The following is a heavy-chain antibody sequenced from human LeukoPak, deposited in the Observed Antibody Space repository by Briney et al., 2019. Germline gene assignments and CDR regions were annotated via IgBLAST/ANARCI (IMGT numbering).Heavy chain of an antibody. Sequence: GGSLRLSCAASGFTFSDSSIHWVRQASGKGLEWVGRIRSNAKSYATSYAASVQGRFTFSRDDSQNTAYLQMNSLQPEDTAVYYCTSPSRLAVPGRDYWGQGTLVTVSS. J-gene: IGHJ4*02. D-gene: IGHD6-19*01. CDR3: TSPSRLAVPGRDY. CDR1: GFTFSDSS. V-gene: IGHV3-73*01. CDR2: IRSNAKSYAT.